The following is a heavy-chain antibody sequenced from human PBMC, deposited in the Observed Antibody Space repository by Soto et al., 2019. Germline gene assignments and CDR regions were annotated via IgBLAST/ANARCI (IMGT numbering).Heavy chain of an antibody. CDR3: AKGSSVYQLLSSCFDP. CDR2: ISWNSGSI. CDR1: GFTFDDYA. D-gene: IGHD2-2*01. Sequence: EVQLVESGGGLVQPGRSLRLSCAASGFTFDDYAMHWVRQAPGKGLEWVSGISWNSGSIGYADSVKGRFTISRDNAKNSLYLQMNSLRAEDTALYYCAKGSSVYQLLSSCFDPWGQGTLVTVSS. J-gene: IGHJ5*02. V-gene: IGHV3-9*01.